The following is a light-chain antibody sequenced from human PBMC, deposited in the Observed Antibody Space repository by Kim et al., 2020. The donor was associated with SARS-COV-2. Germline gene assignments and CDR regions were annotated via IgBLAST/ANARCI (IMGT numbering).Light chain of an antibody. CDR1: QSVSTN. Sequence: EIVMTQSPAILSVSPGERATLSCRASQSVSTNLAWHQQKPGQAPRLIIFGASTRATGIPARFSGSGSGTEFTLTISSLQSEDFAVYYCQQYNDWPPPITFGQGTRLEIK. CDR3: QQYNDWPPPIT. CDR2: GAS. J-gene: IGKJ5*01. V-gene: IGKV3D-15*01.